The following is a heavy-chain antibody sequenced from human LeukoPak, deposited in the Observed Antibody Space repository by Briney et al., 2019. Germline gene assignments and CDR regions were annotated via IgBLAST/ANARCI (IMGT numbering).Heavy chain of an antibody. V-gene: IGHV4-34*01. CDR3: ARVNEEPGFTIFDY. D-gene: IGHD3-3*01. CDR1: GGSFSGYY. J-gene: IGHJ4*02. Sequence: PSETLSLTCAVYGGSFSGYYWTWIRQPPGKGLEWIGEINHSGSTNYNPSLKSRVTISVDTSKNQSSLKLSSVTAADTAVYYCARVNEEPGFTIFDYWSQGTLVTVPS. CDR2: INHSGST.